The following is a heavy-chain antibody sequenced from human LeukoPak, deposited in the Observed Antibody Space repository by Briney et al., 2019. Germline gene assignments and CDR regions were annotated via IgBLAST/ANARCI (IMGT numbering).Heavy chain of an antibody. J-gene: IGHJ4*02. CDR1: GFTFSSYA. D-gene: IGHD3-9*01. CDR3: AKDRRGRLRYFDWLSRSYYFDY. CDR2: ISGSGGST. Sequence: GGSLRLSCAASGFTFSSYAMSWVRQAPGKGLEWVSAISGSGGSTYYADSVKGRFTISRDNSKNTLYLQMNSLRAEDTAVCYCAKDRRGRLRYFDWLSRSYYFDYWGQGTLVTVSS. V-gene: IGHV3-23*01.